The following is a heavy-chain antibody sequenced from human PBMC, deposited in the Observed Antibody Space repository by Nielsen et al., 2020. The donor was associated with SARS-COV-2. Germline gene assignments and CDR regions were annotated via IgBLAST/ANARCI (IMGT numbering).Heavy chain of an antibody. Sequence: WLRQPPGKGLEWVAVISYDGSNKYYADSVKGRFTISRDNSKNTLYLQMNSLRAEDTAVYYCARGGYDLVGGGKVRRYYYGMDVWGQGTTVTVSS. CDR2: ISYDGSNK. D-gene: IGHD5-12*01. CDR3: ARGGYDLVGGGKVRRYYYGMDV. V-gene: IGHV3-30*04. J-gene: IGHJ6*02.